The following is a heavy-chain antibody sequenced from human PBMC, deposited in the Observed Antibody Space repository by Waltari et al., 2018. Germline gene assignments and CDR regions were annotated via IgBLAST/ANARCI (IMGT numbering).Heavy chain of an antibody. CDR1: GFTVSSNY. D-gene: IGHD4-4*01. V-gene: IGHV3-53*02. CDR2: IYSGGST. J-gene: IGHJ5*02. CDR3: ARSPRTSVVTPTWFDP. Sequence: EVQLVETGGGLIQPGGSLRLSCAASGFTVSSNYMSWVRQTPGKGLEGVSVIYSGGSTYYADSVRGRFTISRDNSKNTLYLQMNSLRADDTAVYYCARSPRTSVVTPTWFDPWGPGTLVTVSS.